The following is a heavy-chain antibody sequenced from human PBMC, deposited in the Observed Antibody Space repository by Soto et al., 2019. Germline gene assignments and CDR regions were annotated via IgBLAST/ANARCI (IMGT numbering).Heavy chain of an antibody. D-gene: IGHD1-1*01. V-gene: IGHV3-7*01. CDR1: GFTLSSYW. CDR2: TKQDGGQS. J-gene: IGHJ4*02. Sequence: EVQLVESGGGLVQPGGSLRLSCEASGFTLSSYWMSWIRQAPGKGLEWVANTKQDGGQSYLVDSVQGRFTISRDNAKNSVYLQMNRLSAEDTAVYYCVRYGSTGGQFDYWGQGTLVTVSS. CDR3: VRYGSTGGQFDY.